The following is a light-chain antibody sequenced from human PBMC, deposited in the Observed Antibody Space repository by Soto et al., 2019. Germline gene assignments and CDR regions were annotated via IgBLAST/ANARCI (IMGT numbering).Light chain of an antibody. CDR3: QQYDRPPYT. CDR1: QSVSSSY. V-gene: IGKV3-20*01. CDR2: GAS. J-gene: IGKJ2*01. Sequence: EIVLTHSPGTLSLSPGERATLSCRASQSVSSSYLAWYQQKPGQAPRLLIYGASSRATDIPDRFRGSGSGTDFTLTISRLEPEDFSLYYCQQYDRPPYTFGQRTKLQI.